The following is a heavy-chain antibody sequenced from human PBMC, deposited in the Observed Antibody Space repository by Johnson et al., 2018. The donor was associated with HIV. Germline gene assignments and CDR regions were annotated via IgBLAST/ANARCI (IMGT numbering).Heavy chain of an antibody. V-gene: IGHV3-30*04. D-gene: IGHD2-15*01. CDR3: ARAGIVFDI. CDR1: GFTFRSYA. Sequence: QMQLVESGGGVMQPGKSLRLSCEASGFTFRSYAMHWVRQAPGKGLQWVAVIPYDGSYTYYADSVKGRFTISRDNSKNTLYLQMNSLTAEDTAVYYCARAGIVFDIWGQGTMVTVSS. J-gene: IGHJ3*02. CDR2: IPYDGSYT.